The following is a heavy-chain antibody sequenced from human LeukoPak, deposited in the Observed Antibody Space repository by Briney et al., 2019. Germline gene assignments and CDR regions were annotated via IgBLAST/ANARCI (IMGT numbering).Heavy chain of an antibody. Sequence: GGSLRLSCAASGFTVSSNYMSWVRQAPGEGLEWVSVIYSGGSTYYADSVKGRFTISRDNSKNTLYLQMNSLRAEDTAVYYCASNYDFWSGYEYYFDYWGQGTLVTVSS. CDR1: GFTVSSNY. V-gene: IGHV3-66*01. J-gene: IGHJ4*02. D-gene: IGHD3-3*01. CDR3: ASNYDFWSGYEYYFDY. CDR2: IYSGGST.